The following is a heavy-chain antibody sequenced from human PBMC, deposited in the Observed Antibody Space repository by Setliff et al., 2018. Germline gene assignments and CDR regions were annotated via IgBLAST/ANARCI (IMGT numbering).Heavy chain of an antibody. CDR3: RFWSYVYKNDY. Sequence: SETLSLTCTFYGGPFSDYYWGWVRQTPGKGLEWIAEINPSGTTNYIPSLKSRLTISVDTSMRQFSLKLISVTASDTAVYYCRFWSYVYKNDYWAQGTLVTVSS. J-gene: IGHJ4*02. V-gene: IGHV4-34*01. CDR2: INPSGTT. CDR1: GGPFSDYY. D-gene: IGHD3-16*01.